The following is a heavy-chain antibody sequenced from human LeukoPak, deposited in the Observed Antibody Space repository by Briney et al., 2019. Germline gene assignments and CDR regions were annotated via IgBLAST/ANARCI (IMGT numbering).Heavy chain of an antibody. Sequence: SSETLSLTCTVSGGSITSYYWTWMRQSPGKGLEWIGYVHYSGDTKYSPSLKSRVTMSVDTSKNQFSLKLSSVTAADTAVYYCARNYGDQYYFDYWGQGTLVTVSS. CDR2: VHYSGDT. CDR1: GGSITSYY. CDR3: ARNYGDQYYFDY. D-gene: IGHD4-17*01. J-gene: IGHJ4*02. V-gene: IGHV4-59*12.